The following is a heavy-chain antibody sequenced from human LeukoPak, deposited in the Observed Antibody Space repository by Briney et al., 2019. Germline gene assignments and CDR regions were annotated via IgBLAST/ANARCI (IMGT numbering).Heavy chain of an antibody. Sequence: GALRLSCAASGFTFSNYGTHWVRQAPGKGLEWVAVISYDGRNKFYGDSVKGRFTISRDNSKNTLDLQMSSLRPEDTAVYYCAKYGESSGYDLGSRGQGTLVSVSS. CDR2: ISYDGRNK. V-gene: IGHV3-30*18. CDR1: GFTFSNYG. J-gene: IGHJ4*02. CDR3: AKYGESSGYDLGS. D-gene: IGHD5-12*01.